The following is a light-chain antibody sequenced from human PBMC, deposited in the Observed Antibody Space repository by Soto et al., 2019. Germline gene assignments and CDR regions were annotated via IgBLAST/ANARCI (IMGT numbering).Light chain of an antibody. CDR2: AAA. CDR3: QQSYSTVT. V-gene: IGKV1-39*01. CDR1: QPINTY. J-gene: IGKJ1*01. Sequence: DIQLTQSPSSLSASVGDRVTITCRASQPINTYLNWYQQEPGKAPKVLIYAAASLQSGVPSGFSGSGSGTDFTLTISSLQPEDFATYYCQQSYSTVTFGQGTKVEIK.